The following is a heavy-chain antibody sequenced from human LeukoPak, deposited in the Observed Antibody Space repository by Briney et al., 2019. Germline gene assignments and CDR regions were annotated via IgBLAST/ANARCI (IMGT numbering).Heavy chain of an antibody. CDR2: IKPDGSEK. D-gene: IGHD1-26*01. V-gene: IGHV3-7*05. J-gene: IGHJ6*02. Sequence: GGCLRLSYAASAFTFRTYWMSWVRQAPGKGLEWVAMIKPDGSEKYYVDPVKGLFTISRDNAKNSLYLQMGSLRAEDTAVYYCTRDASGDTNSGPRMDVWGQGTTVTVSS. CDR3: TRDASGDTNSGPRMDV. CDR1: AFTFRTYW.